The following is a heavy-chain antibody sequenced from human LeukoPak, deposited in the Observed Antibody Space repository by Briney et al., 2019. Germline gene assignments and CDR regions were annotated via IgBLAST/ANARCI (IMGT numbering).Heavy chain of an antibody. Sequence: ASVKVSCKASGYTFTSYGISWVRQAPGQGLEWMGWISAYNGNTNYAQKLQGRVTMTTDTSTSTAYTELRSLRSDDTAVYYCARGGYCSGGSCSLSLYYYYYMDVWGKGTTVTVSS. CDR2: ISAYNGNT. CDR3: ARGGYCSGGSCSLSLYYYYYMDV. J-gene: IGHJ6*03. D-gene: IGHD2-15*01. V-gene: IGHV1-18*01. CDR1: GYTFTSYG.